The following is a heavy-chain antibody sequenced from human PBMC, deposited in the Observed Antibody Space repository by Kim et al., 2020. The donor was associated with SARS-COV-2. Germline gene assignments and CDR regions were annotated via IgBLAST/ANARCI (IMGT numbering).Heavy chain of an antibody. Sequence: GGSLRLSCEASGFNFQSYWMHWVRQAPGKGPVWISRINSDGRYISYADSVKGRFTISRDDAKKTVYLQMNSLRVDDTAVYYCARVDRSSGERDGDKGIYYYNMDVWGQGTTVTV. V-gene: IGHV3-74*01. D-gene: IGHD3-22*01. CDR1: GFNFQSYW. CDR2: INSDGRYI. J-gene: IGHJ6*02. CDR3: ARVDRSSGERDGDKGIYYYNMDV.